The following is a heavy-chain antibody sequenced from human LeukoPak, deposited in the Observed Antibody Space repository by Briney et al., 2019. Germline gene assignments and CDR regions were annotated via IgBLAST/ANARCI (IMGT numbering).Heavy chain of an antibody. V-gene: IGHV3-7*01. CDR2: IKQDGSEK. CDR1: GFTFSSYE. J-gene: IGHJ5*02. CDR3: ARAPPRFDP. Sequence: GGSLRLSCAASGFTFSSYEMNWVRQAPGKGLEWVANIKQDGSEKYYVDSVKGRFTISRDNAKNSLYLQMNSLRAEDTAVYYCARAPPRFDPWGQGTLVTVSS.